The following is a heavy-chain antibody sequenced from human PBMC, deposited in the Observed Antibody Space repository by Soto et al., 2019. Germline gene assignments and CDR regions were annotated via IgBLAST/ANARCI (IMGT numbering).Heavy chain of an antibody. J-gene: IGHJ4*02. CDR2: IYWDDDK. Sequence: QITLNESGPTQVKPRQTLTLTCTFSGFSLTTSGVGVGWIRQSPGKAPEWLALIYWDDDKRYSPSLKSRLTITTDTSKNQVVLTMADLDPADTATYYCAHRVLRTVFGLVTTTAIYFDFWGQGTPVAGSS. CDR1: GFSLTTSGVG. D-gene: IGHD3-3*01. V-gene: IGHV2-5*02. CDR3: AHRVLRTVFGLVTTTAIYFDF.